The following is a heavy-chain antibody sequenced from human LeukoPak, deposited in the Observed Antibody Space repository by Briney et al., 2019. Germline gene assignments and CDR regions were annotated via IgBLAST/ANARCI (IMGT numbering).Heavy chain of an antibody. V-gene: IGHV4-31*03. CDR2: IYYSGST. Sequence: PSQTLSLTCTVSGGSISSGGYYWSWIRQHPGKGLEWIGYIYYSGSTYYNPSLKSRVTISVDTSKNQFSLKLTSVTAADTAVYYCARAPLHCSSTSCYYYYGMDVWGQGTTVIVSS. CDR1: GGSISSGGYY. CDR3: ARAPLHCSSTSCYYYYGMDV. J-gene: IGHJ6*02. D-gene: IGHD2-2*01.